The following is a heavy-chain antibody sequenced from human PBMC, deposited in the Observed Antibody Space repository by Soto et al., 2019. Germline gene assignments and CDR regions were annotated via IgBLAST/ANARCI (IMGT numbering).Heavy chain of an antibody. CDR3: ATRGTQFLEYFDY. J-gene: IGHJ4*02. D-gene: IGHD3-3*01. V-gene: IGHV3-23*01. CDR2: LTGSGSGT. Sequence: GGSLRLSCAASGFTFSHYPMSWVRQAPGRGLEWVSALTGSGSGTYYADSVKGRFTISRDNSKNTLYLQMNSLRAEDTAVYYCATRGTQFLEYFDYWGQGTLVTVSS. CDR1: GFTFSHYP.